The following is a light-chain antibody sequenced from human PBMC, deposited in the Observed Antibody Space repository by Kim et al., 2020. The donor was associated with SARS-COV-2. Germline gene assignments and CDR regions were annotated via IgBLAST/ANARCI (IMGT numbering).Light chain of an antibody. CDR1: NGDSVGCSY. V-gene: IGLV2-14*03. J-gene: IGLJ1*01. CDR2: DIN. CDR3: SSLTGSNKFV. Sequence: QSSTISCAGANGDSVGCSYISWYQQHPGKAPKLMIYDINRRPAGVSDRFSGSKSANTASLTISGLQAEDEADYYCSSLTGSNKFVFGAGTKVTVL.